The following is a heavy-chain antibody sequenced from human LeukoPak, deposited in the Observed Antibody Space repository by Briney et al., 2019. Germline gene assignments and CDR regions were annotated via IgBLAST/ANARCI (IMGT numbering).Heavy chain of an antibody. CDR3: ARVRHLYYYYMDV. V-gene: IGHV3-21*01. D-gene: IGHD1-1*01. CDR1: GFTFSSYS. J-gene: IGHJ6*03. CDR2: ISSSSSYI. Sequence: GGSLRLSCAASGFTFSSYSMNWVRQAPGKGLEWVSSISSSSSYIYYADSVKGRFTISRDNAKNSLYLQMNSLRAEDTAVYYCARVRHLYYYYMDVWGKGTTVTVSS.